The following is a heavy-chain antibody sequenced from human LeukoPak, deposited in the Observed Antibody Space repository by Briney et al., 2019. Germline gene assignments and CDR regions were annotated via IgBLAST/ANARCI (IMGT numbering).Heavy chain of an antibody. J-gene: IGHJ4*02. V-gene: IGHV4-34*01. D-gene: IGHD6-13*01. CDR2: INHSGST. Sequence: SETLSLTCTVSGGSISSYYWSWIRQPPGKGLEWIGEINHSGSTNYNPSLKSRVTISLDTSKSQFSLKVRYVTAADTAVYYCARTISSSWLDYWGQGTLVTVSS. CDR3: ARTISSSWLDY. CDR1: GGSISSYY.